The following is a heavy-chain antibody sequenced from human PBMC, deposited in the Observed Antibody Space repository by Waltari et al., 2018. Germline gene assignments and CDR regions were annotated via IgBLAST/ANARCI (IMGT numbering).Heavy chain of an antibody. J-gene: IGHJ4*02. Sequence: QVQLVQSGAEVKKPGSSVKVSCKASGGTFSSYAISWVRQAPGQGLEWMGGILPIVGKGNYAQKFQGRVTITPDESTGTAYMGLSSLRSEDTAVYYCARGGIAAAGPLGYWGQGTLVTVSS. CDR1: GGTFSSYA. V-gene: IGHV1-69*05. D-gene: IGHD6-13*01. CDR2: ILPIVGKG. CDR3: ARGGIAAAGPLGY.